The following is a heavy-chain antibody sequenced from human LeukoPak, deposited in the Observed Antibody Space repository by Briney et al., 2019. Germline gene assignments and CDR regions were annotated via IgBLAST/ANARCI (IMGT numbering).Heavy chain of an antibody. Sequence: SETLSLTCAVYGGSFSGYYWSWIRQPPGKGLEWIGEISHTGSTSYNPSLKSRVTISLDTSKNQFSLQLNSVSAADTAVYFCATKYCSSTTCSWPRRTFFGFWGQGALVTVSS. CDR2: ISHTGST. V-gene: IGHV4-34*01. CDR3: ATKYCSSTTCSWPRRTFFGF. D-gene: IGHD2-2*01. J-gene: IGHJ4*02. CDR1: GGSFSGYY.